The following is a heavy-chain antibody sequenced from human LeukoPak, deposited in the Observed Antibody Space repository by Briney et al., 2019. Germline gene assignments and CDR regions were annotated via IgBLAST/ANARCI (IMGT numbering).Heavy chain of an antibody. Sequence: GGSLRLSCAASGFIFSNYTLNWFRQAPGQGLVWVSSITNSSRYTYYADSVKGRFTISRDNAKNSLYLQMNSLRAEDTAVYYCARSYEGSGFSDWGQGTLVTVSS. CDR2: ITNSSRYT. J-gene: IGHJ4*02. CDR3: ARSYEGSGFSD. D-gene: IGHD3-3*01. CDR1: GFIFSNYT. V-gene: IGHV3-21*01.